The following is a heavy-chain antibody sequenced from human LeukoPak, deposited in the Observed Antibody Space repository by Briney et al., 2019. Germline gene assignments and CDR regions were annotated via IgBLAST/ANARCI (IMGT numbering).Heavy chain of an antibody. CDR3: AKEVLAPDFWSGYYFDY. Sequence: GGSLRLSCAASGYTFSSYAMSWVRQAPGKGREWVSAIRGRGGRTFYADSVKGRFTISRDNSKDTLYLQMNSLTAEDTAVYYCAKEVLAPDFWSGYYFDYWGQGTLVTVSS. CDR2: IRGRGGRT. D-gene: IGHD3-3*01. V-gene: IGHV3-23*01. CDR1: GYTFSSYA. J-gene: IGHJ4*02.